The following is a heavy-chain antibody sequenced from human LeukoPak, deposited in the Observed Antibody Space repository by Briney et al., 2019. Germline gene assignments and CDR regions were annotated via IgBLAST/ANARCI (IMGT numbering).Heavy chain of an antibody. CDR3: AKDPRYDYGNWFDP. CDR2: IWYDGSNK. CDR1: AFTFSSYG. Sequence: SGGSLRLSCAQSAFTFSSYGMHWVRQAPGKGLEWVAVIWYDGSNKYYADSVKGRFTISRDNSKNTLYLQMNSLRAEDTAVYYCAKDPRYDYGNWFDPWGQGTLVTVSS. J-gene: IGHJ5*02. D-gene: IGHD4-17*01. V-gene: IGHV3-30*02.